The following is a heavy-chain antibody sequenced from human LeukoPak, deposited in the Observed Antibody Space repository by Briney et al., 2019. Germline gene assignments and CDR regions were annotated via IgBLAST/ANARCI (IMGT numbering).Heavy chain of an antibody. CDR1: GFTFSSYA. J-gene: IGHJ5*02. CDR3: AREAYYDFWSGYYKGDNWFDP. CDR2: ISYDGSNK. V-gene: IGHV3-30-3*01. Sequence: PGGSLRLSCAASGFTFSSYAMHWVRQAPGKGLEWVAVISYDGSNKYYADSVKGRFTISRDNSKNTLYLQMNSLRAEDTAVYYCAREAYYDFWSGYYKGDNWFDPWGQGTLVTVSS. D-gene: IGHD3-3*01.